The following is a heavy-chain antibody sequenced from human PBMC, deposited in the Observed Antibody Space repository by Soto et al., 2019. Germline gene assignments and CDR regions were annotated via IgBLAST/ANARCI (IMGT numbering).Heavy chain of an antibody. V-gene: IGHV3-23*01. CDR1: GFTFSSYA. Sequence: EVQLLESGGGLVQPGGSLRLSCAASGFTFSSYAMSWVRQAPGKGLEWVSAISGSGGSTYYADSVKGRFTISRDNSKNTLYLQMNSLRADDTAVYYCATRDCSGGTCYFDYWGQGTLVTVSS. D-gene: IGHD2-15*01. CDR2: ISGSGGST. CDR3: ATRDCSGGTCYFDY. J-gene: IGHJ4*02.